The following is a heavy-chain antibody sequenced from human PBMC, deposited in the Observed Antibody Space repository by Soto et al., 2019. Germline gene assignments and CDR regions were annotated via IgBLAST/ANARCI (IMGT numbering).Heavy chain of an antibody. CDR1: GFTFSSYA. V-gene: IGHV3-30-3*01. J-gene: IGHJ4*02. D-gene: IGHD1-1*01. CDR2: ISYDGSNK. Sequence: GGSLRLSCAASGFTFSSYAMHWVRQAPGKGLEWVAVISYDGSNKYYADSVKGRFTISRDNSKNTLYLQMNSLRAEDTAVYYCARDPGMTMATTSVFDYWGQGTLVTVSS. CDR3: ARDPGMTMATTSVFDY.